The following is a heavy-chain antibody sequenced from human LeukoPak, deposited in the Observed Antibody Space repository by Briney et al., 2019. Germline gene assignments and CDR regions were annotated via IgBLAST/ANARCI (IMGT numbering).Heavy chain of an antibody. CDR1: GFTFSSYG. CDR3: AKSFPTDTAMLPDFDY. D-gene: IGHD5-18*01. CDR2: ISYDGSNK. V-gene: IGHV3-30*18. Sequence: GGSLRLSCAASGFTFSSYGMHWVRQAPGKGLEWVAVISYDGSNKYYADSVKGRFTISRDNSKNTLYLQMNSLRAEDTAVYYCAKSFPTDTAMLPDFDYWGQGTLVTVSS. J-gene: IGHJ4*02.